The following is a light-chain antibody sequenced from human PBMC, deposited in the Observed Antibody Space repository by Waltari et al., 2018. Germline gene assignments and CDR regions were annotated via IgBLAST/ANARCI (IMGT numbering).Light chain of an antibody. CDR2: DAT. CDR1: QTAGDY. CDR3: QPRTTWPPGLT. V-gene: IGKV3-11*01. Sequence: EIGLTQSPVTLSLNQGERATLSCRASQTAGDYLAWYQQKPGQPPSLLTYDATIRAPGFPARFIGSGSVTDFTLTISGLEPEDFAVYFCQPRTTWPPGLTFGGGTKVEIK. J-gene: IGKJ4*01.